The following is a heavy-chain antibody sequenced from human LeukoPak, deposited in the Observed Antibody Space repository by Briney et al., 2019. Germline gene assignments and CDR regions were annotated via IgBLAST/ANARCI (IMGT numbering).Heavy chain of an antibody. CDR1: GFTFSRYA. CDR2: ISGSGGST. V-gene: IGHV3-23*01. J-gene: IGHJ3*02. Sequence: PGGSLGLSCAASGFTFSRYAMSWVRQAPGKGLEWVSGISGSGGSTYYADSVKGRFTISRDNSKNTLYLQMNSLRAEDTAVYYCAKWWAYCGGDCSPGGAFDIWGQGTMVTVSS. CDR3: AKWWAYCGGDCSPGGAFDI. D-gene: IGHD2-21*02.